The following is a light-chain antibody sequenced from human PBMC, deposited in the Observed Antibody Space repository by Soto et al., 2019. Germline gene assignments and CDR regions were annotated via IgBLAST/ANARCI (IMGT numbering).Light chain of an antibody. V-gene: IGLV2-14*01. CDR3: SSYTSSSTLMV. CDR2: DVS. CDR1: SSDVGGYNY. Sequence: QSALTQPASVSGSPGQSITISCTGTSSDVGGYNYVSWYQQHPGKAPKLMIYDVSNRPSGVSNRFSGSKSDNTATLTISGLKAEDEADYYCSSYTSSSTLMVFGGGTKLTVL. J-gene: IGLJ2*01.